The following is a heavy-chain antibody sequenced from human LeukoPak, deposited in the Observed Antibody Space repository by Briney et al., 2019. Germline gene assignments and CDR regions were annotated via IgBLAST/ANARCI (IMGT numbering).Heavy chain of an antibody. V-gene: IGHV1-2*06. Sequence: ASVKVSCKASGYTFTGDQIYWLRQAPGQGLEWVGRIKPSSGDTLYEQKFQGRVTMTRDKSISSAYMELSSLRSDDTAVYYRARKSAGFLTAWGQGTLVTVSS. J-gene: IGHJ5*02. CDR2: IKPSSGDT. CDR3: ARKSAGFLTA. D-gene: IGHD2/OR15-2a*01. CDR1: GYTFTGDQ.